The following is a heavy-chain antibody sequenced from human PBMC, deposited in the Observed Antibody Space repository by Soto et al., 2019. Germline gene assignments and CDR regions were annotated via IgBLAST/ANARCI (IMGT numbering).Heavy chain of an antibody. CDR3: ATRYYDSRGCFVY. D-gene: IGHD3-22*01. J-gene: IGHJ4*02. Sequence: EVQLVESGGGLVQPGGSLRLSCAASGFTLSNAWMSWVRQAPGKGLEWVGRIKSKTDGGTTDYAAPVKGRFTISRDDSKNTLYLQINSLKTEDTAVYYCATRYYDSRGCFVYWGQGTLVTVSS. CDR1: GFTLSNAW. V-gene: IGHV3-15*01. CDR2: IKSKTDGGTT.